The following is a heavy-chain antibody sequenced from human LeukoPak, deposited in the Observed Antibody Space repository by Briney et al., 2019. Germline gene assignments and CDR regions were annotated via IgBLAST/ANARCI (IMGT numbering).Heavy chain of an antibody. CDR3: ARGKAVFL. CDR1: GFTLSRYS. CDR2: ISSSSTYI. D-gene: IGHD3-10*02. Sequence: GGSLRLSCAASGFTLSRYSMNWVRQAPGKGLEWVSSISSSSTYIYYADSLKGRFTISRDNAKNSLYLQMDSLRAEDTAVYYCARGKAVFLWGQGTLVTVSS. J-gene: IGHJ3*01. V-gene: IGHV3-21*01.